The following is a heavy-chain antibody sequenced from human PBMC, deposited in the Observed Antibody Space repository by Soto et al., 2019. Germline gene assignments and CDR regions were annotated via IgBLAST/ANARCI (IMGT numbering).Heavy chain of an antibody. J-gene: IGHJ4*02. V-gene: IGHV4-59*01. Sequence: SETLSLTCIVSGDSISSYYWSWIRQPPGKGLEWIGYIYYSGSTNYNPSLKSRVTISVDTSKNQFSLKLSSVTAADTAVYYCARVRGYSYGYGLFDYWGQGTLVTVSS. CDR1: GDSISSYY. CDR2: IYYSGST. CDR3: ARVRGYSYGYGLFDY. D-gene: IGHD5-18*01.